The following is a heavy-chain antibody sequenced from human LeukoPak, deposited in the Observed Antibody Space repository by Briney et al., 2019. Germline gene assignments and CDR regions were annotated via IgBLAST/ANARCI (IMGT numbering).Heavy chain of an antibody. Sequence: PGGSLGLSCAVSGFTLSSNWMHWVRQVPGKGLEWVSRIDDVGSGTSYADSVKGRFTISRDDAKNTVYLQMNSLRAEDTAVYYCATVFDFWGQGTLVTVSS. J-gene: IGHJ5*01. D-gene: IGHD2-21*02. V-gene: IGHV3-74*01. CDR2: IDDVGSGT. CDR3: ATVFDF. CDR1: GFTLSSNW.